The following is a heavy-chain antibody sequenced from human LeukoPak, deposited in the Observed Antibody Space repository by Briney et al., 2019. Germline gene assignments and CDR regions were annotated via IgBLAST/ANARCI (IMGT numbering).Heavy chain of an antibody. CDR2: INPYNGNT. V-gene: IGHV1-18*01. Sequence: GASLKVSCKASGYSFTNYAISWVRQAPGQGLEWMGWINPYNGNTNYAQNLQGRVTMTTDTSTGTAYMELRSLRSDDTAVYYCATRPITAPAGLHWGQGTLVTVSS. D-gene: IGHD5-18*01. CDR3: ATRPITAPAGLH. CDR1: GYSFTNYA. J-gene: IGHJ4*02.